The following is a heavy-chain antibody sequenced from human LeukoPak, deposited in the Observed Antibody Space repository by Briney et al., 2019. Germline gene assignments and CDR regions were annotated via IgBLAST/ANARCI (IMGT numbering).Heavy chain of an antibody. CDR2: TNSDGSST. Sequence: PGGSLRLSCAASGFTFRSYWMHWVRQAPGKGLLWVSRTNSDGSSTSYAASVKGRFTISRDNTKNTLYLQMNSLRAEDTAVYYCARQRGVFSSSWPRVWYWGQGTLVTVSS. D-gene: IGHD6-13*01. V-gene: IGHV3-74*01. CDR3: ARQRGVFSSSWPRVWY. J-gene: IGHJ4*02. CDR1: GFTFRSYW.